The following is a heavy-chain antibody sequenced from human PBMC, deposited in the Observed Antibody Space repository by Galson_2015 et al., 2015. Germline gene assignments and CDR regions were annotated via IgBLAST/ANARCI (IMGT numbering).Heavy chain of an antibody. CDR2: ISSTTTYI. CDR1: EFTFSSYY. J-gene: IGHJ4*02. D-gene: IGHD3-3*01. V-gene: IGHV3-21*01. CDR3: ARQILDSEFWSGYYLNNLNY. Sequence: SLRLSCAASEFTFSSYYMSWVRQAPGKGLEWVSSISSTTTYIYYADSVKGRFTISRDNAKNSLYLQMNSLRAEDTAVYYCARQILDSEFWSGYYLNNLNYWGRGALVTVYS.